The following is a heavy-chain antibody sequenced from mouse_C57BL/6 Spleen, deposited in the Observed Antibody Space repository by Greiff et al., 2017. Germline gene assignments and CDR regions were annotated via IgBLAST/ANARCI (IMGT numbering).Heavy chain of an antibody. Sequence: EVQGVASEGGLVQPGSSMKLSCTASGFTFSDYYMAWVRQVPEKGLEWVANINYDGSSTYYLDSLKSRFIISRDNAKNILYLQMSSLKSEDTATYYCARDYDGSYAMDYWGQGTSVTVSS. CDR3: ARDYDGSYAMDY. J-gene: IGHJ4*01. CDR2: INYDGSST. CDR1: GFTFSDYY. D-gene: IGHD2-3*01. V-gene: IGHV5-16*01.